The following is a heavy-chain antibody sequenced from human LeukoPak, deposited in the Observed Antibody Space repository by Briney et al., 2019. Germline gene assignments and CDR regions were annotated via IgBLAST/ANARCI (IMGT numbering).Heavy chain of an antibody. CDR2: ISGSGGST. D-gene: IGHD3-10*01. Sequence: GGSETLFCTPSGYTLSSYHMSWPRQAPGKGLEWVSAISGSGGSTYYADSVKGRFTISRDNSKNTLYLQMNSLRAEDTAVYYCAKEYITSDYWGQGTLVTVSS. CDR1: GYTLSSYH. V-gene: IGHV3-23*01. CDR3: AKEYITSDY. J-gene: IGHJ4*02.